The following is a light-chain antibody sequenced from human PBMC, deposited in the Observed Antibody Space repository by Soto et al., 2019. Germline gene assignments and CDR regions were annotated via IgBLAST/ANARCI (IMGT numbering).Light chain of an antibody. CDR2: TAS. J-gene: IGKJ1*01. CDR3: QQSYRGQAWT. CDR1: QSISDF. Sequence: DIQMTQSPSSLSASVGDRVTITCRASQSISDFLNWYQQKAGQAPKLLIYTASHLQSGVPSRFSGSGSGTDFTLTISSLQPEAFATYFCQQSYRGQAWTFGQGTRVDLK. V-gene: IGKV1-39*01.